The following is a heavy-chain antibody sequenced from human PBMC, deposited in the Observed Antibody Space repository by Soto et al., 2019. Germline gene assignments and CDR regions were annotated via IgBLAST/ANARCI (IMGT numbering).Heavy chain of an antibody. Sequence: AASGFTFSSYSMNWVRQAPGKGLECVSYISSSSSTIYYADSVKGRFTISRDNAKNSLYLQMNSLRAEDTAVYYCAREGFYYYYGMDVWGQGTTVTVSS. CDR3: AREGFYYYYGMDV. CDR2: ISSSSSTI. V-gene: IGHV3-48*01. J-gene: IGHJ6*02. CDR1: GFTFSSYS.